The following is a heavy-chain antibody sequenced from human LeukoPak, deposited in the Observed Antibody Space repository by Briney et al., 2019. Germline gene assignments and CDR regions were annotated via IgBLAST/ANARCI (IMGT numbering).Heavy chain of an antibody. CDR1: GFTFSSYG. J-gene: IGHJ4*02. V-gene: IGHV3-23*01. CDR2: LSGSGSNT. D-gene: IGHD1-26*01. CDR3: ARAVYTGGYGGFYFDY. Sequence: GGSLRLSCAASGFTFSSYGMSWVRQAPGKGLEWASGLSGSGSNTYYADSVKGRLTISRDNSKNTLYLQMNGLRAEDTAIYYCARAVYTGGYGGFYFDYWGQGTLVTVSS.